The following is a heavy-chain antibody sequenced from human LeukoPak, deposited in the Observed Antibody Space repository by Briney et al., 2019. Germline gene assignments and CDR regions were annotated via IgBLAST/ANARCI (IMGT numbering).Heavy chain of an antibody. D-gene: IGHD3-10*01. V-gene: IGHV3-15*01. CDR3: ARGGYYYGSGSYQPFDY. CDR1: GFTFSNAW. CDR2: IKSKTDGGTT. Sequence: GGSLRLSCAASGFTFSNAWMSWVRQAPGKGLEWVGRIKSKTDGGTTDYAAPVKGRFTISRDDSKNTLYLQMNSLRAEDTAVYYCARGGYYYGSGSYQPFDYWGQGTLVTVSS. J-gene: IGHJ4*02.